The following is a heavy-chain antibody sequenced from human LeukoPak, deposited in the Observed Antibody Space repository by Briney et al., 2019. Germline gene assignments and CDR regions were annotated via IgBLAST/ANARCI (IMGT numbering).Heavy chain of an antibody. CDR3: TARLTTVTTLESGNWFDP. CDR1: GGSISSYY. J-gene: IGHJ5*02. V-gene: IGHV4-34*01. D-gene: IGHD4-17*01. CDR2: INHSGST. Sequence: SETLSLTCTVSGGSISSYYWSWIRQPPGKGLEWIGEINHSGSTNYNPSLKSRVTISVDTSKNQFSLKLSSVTAADTAVYYCTARLTTVTTLESGNWFDPWGQGTLVTVSS.